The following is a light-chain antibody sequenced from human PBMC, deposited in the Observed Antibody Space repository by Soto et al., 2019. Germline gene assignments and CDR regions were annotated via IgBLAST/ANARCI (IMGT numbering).Light chain of an antibody. Sequence: QSALTQPASVSASPGQSITISCTGSSSDINSYKFVSWYQVLPGKAPKLIIYKDDYRPPEISSRFSASKSGNTASLTISGVQLEDDSHYFCCSYTKANTWVFGGGTKVTVL. CDR1: SSDINSYKF. V-gene: IGLV2-14*01. J-gene: IGLJ3*02. CDR2: KDD. CDR3: CSYTKANTWV.